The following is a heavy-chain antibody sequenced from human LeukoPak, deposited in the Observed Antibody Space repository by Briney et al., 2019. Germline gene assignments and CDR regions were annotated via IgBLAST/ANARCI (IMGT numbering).Heavy chain of an antibody. CDR3: ARDRLWSHRNGYTRGFDY. D-gene: IGHD5-24*01. V-gene: IGHV3-21*01. CDR1: GFTFSSYS. J-gene: IGHJ4*02. Sequence: GGSLRLSCAASGFTFSSYSMNWVRQAPGKGLEWVSSISSSSSYIYYADSVKGRFTISRDNAKHSLYLQMNSLRAEDTAKYYCARDRLWSHRNGYTRGFDYRGQGTLGTVSS. CDR2: ISSSSSYI.